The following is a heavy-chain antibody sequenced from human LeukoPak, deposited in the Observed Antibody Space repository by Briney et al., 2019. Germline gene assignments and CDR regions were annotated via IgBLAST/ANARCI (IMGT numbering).Heavy chain of an antibody. CDR3: ARALHPRYYDFWSGYYY. J-gene: IGHJ4*02. D-gene: IGHD3-3*01. Sequence: GGSLRLSCAASGFTFSSYSMNWVRQAPGKGLEWVSYISSSSSTIYYADSVKGRFTISRDNAKNSLYLQMNSLRAEDTAVYYCARALHPRYYDFWSGYYYWGQGTLVTVSS. CDR1: GFTFSSYS. CDR2: ISSSSSTI. V-gene: IGHV3-48*01.